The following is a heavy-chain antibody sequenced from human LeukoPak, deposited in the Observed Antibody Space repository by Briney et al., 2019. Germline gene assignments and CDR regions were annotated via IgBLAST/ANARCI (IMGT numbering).Heavy chain of an antibody. CDR2: INHSGST. Sequence: SETLSLTCAVYGGSFSGYYWSWIRQPPGKGLEWIGEINHSGSTNYNPSLKSRVTISVDTSKNQFSLKLSPVTAADTAVYYCARSHGLYWGQGTLVTVSS. D-gene: IGHD4-17*01. J-gene: IGHJ4*02. CDR1: GGSFSGYY. V-gene: IGHV4-34*01. CDR3: ARSHGLY.